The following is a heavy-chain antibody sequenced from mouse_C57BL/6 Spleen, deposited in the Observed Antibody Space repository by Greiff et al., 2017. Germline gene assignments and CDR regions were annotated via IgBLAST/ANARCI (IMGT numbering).Heavy chain of an antibody. CDR1: GFTFSDYG. J-gene: IGHJ4*01. V-gene: IGHV5-17*01. Sequence: EVHLVESGGGLVKPGGSLKLSCAASGFTFSDYGMHWVRQAPEKGLEWVAYISTGSSTIYYADTVKGRFTISRDNAKNTLCLQLTSLRSEDTAMYYCARPSNRDDMDDWGQGTSGTVSS. CDR2: ISTGSSTI. CDR3: ARPSNRDDMDD. D-gene: IGHD2-14*01.